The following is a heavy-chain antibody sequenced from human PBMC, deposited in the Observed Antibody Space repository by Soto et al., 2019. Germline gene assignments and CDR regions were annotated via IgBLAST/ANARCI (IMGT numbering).Heavy chain of an antibody. Sequence: PGGSLRLSCAASGFSFSDDAMHWVRQAPGQGLEWVAVITYDGSNKYYADSVRGRFTISRDNSKSTLYLQMDSLIIDDTAVYYCARDVGTQLDFWSTPGMDVWGQGTTVTVSS. CDR2: ITYDGSNK. V-gene: IGHV3-30-3*01. CDR3: ARDVGTQLDFWSTPGMDV. J-gene: IGHJ6*02. D-gene: IGHD3-3*01. CDR1: GFSFSDDA.